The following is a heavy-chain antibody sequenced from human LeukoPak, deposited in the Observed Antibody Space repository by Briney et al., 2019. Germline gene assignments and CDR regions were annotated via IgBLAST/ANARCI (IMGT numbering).Heavy chain of an antibody. V-gene: IGHV4-59*08. CDR3: ARLVGYHHDCRGPFDY. CDR2: IYYSGYT. J-gene: IGHJ4*02. CDR1: GCSISTYY. Sequence: PSETLSLTCIVSGCSISTYYWGWLRQPPGKGLEWIGYIYYSGYTNYNPSLKSRLTTSIDTSKNQFSLNLSSVTAADTAIYYCARLVGYHHDCRGPFDYWGQGTLVTVSS. D-gene: IGHD3-22*01.